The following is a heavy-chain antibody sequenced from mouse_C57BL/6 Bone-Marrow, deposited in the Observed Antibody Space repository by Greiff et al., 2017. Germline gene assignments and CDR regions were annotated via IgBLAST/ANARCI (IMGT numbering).Heavy chain of an antibody. CDR3: ARDYGSSYGYFDV. V-gene: IGHV1-85*01. CDR2: FYPRDGST. D-gene: IGHD1-1*01. J-gene: IGHJ1*03. Sequence: VKLMESGPELVKPGASVKLSCKASGYTFTSYDINWVKQRPGQGLEWIGWFYPRDGSTKYNEKFKGKATLTVDTSSRTAYMELHSLTSEDSAVYFCARDYGSSYGYFDVWGTGATVTVSS. CDR1: GYTFTSYD.